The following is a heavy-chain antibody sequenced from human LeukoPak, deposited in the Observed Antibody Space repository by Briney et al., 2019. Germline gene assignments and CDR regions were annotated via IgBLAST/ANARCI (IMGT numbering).Heavy chain of an antibody. D-gene: IGHD3-22*01. CDR1: GFTFSDYY. CDR3: ARGPITMIVVGIGDWFDP. J-gene: IGHJ5*02. V-gene: IGHV3-11*04. Sequence: TGGSLRLSCAASGFTFSDYYMSWIRQAPGKGLEWVSYISSSGSTIYYADSVKGRFTISRDNAKNSLYLQMNSLRAEDTAVYYCARGPITMIVVGIGDWFDPWGQGTLVTVSS. CDR2: ISSSGSTI.